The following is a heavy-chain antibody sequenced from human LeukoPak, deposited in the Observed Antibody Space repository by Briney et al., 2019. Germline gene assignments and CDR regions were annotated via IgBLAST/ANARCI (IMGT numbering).Heavy chain of an antibody. Sequence: SETLSLTCAVYGGSFSGYYWSWIRQPPGKGLEWIGEIKHSGSTNYNPSLKSRVTISVDTSKNQFSLKLSSVTAADTVVYYCARGRTIVVVTAKTFDIWGQGTMVTVSS. D-gene: IGHD2-21*02. J-gene: IGHJ3*02. CDR1: GGSFSGYY. CDR3: ARGRTIVVVTAKTFDI. V-gene: IGHV4-34*01. CDR2: IKHSGST.